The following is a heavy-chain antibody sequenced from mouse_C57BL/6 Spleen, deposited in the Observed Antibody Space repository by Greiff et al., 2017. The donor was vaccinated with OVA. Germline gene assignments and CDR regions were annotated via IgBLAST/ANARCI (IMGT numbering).Heavy chain of an antibody. Sequence: VQLQQSGAELVRPGASVKLSCKASGYTFTSYGISWVKQRTGQSLEWIGEINPRSGNTYYNEKFKGKATLTADKSSSTAYMQLRSLTSEDSAVYFCARWNYGSRYYFDYWGQGTTLTVSS. D-gene: IGHD1-1*01. V-gene: IGHV1-81*01. CDR1: GYTFTSYG. J-gene: IGHJ2*01. CDR2: INPRSGNT. CDR3: ARWNYGSRYYFDY.